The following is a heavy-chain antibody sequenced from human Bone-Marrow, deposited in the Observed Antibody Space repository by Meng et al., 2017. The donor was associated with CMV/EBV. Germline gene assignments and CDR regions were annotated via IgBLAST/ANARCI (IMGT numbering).Heavy chain of an antibody. J-gene: IGHJ6*02. V-gene: IGHV1-2*02. D-gene: IGHD3-3*01. Sequence: ASVKVSCKASGYTFTGYYMHWVRQAPGQGLEWMGWINPNSGGTNYAQKFQGRVTMTRDTSISTAYMELSRLRSDDTAVYYCASALQYYDFWSGPNRAYYYGRDVWGQGTTVTVS. CDR1: GYTFTGYY. CDR2: INPNSGGT. CDR3: ASALQYYDFWSGPNRAYYYGRDV.